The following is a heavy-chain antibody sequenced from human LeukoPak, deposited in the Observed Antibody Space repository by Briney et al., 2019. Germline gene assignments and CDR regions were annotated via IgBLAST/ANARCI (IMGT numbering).Heavy chain of an antibody. CDR1: GFTFSSYV. CDR2: ISYDGNNK. V-gene: IGHV3-30*18. D-gene: IGHD3-10*01. J-gene: IGHJ4*02. Sequence: GGSLRLSCAASGFTFSSYVMHWVRQAPGKGLEWVAGISYDGNNKYYAESVKGRFTISRDNSKNTLYPQMNSLRAEDTAVYYCAKDWVVRGVISYWGQGTLVTVSS. CDR3: AKDWVVRGVISY.